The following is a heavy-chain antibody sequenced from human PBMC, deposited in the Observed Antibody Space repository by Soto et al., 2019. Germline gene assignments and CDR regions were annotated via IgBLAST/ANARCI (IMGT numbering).Heavy chain of an antibody. CDR3: ASTIFGVAPYYYYYYMDV. J-gene: IGHJ6*03. Sequence: QTLSLTCAMSGESVSSNSAAWNWIRQSPSRGLEWLGRTYYRAKWYNEYGVSVKSRITITPATSKNQFSLQLNSVTPEDTAVYYCASTIFGVAPYYYYYYMDVWGKRTTVTVSS. CDR2: TYYRAKWYN. D-gene: IGHD3-3*01. CDR1: GESVSSNSAA. V-gene: IGHV6-1*01.